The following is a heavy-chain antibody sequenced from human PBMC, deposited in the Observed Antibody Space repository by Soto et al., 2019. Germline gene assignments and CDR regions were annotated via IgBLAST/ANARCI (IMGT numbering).Heavy chain of an antibody. CDR2: IDPSDSYT. CDR3: ARLNREFRVY. D-gene: IGHD3-10*01. V-gene: IGHV5-10-1*01. Sequence: SVKISCTGSGYSFTSYWISWVRQMPGKGLEWMGRIDPSDSYTNYSPSFQGHVTISADKSISTAYLQWSSLKASDTAMYYCARLNREFRVYWGQGTLVTVFS. CDR1: GYSFTSYW. J-gene: IGHJ4*02.